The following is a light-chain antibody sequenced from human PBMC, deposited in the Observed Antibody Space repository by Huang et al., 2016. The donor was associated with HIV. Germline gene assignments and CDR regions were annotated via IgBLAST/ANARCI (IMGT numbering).Light chain of an antibody. Sequence: EIVLTQSPATLSLSPGERATLTCRASQSVRSYLAWYQQKPGQAPRRLIYGASNRATGIPARFSGSGSGTDFTLTISNLQSEDFAVYYCQQRSAWPLTFGGGTKVEI. CDR3: QQRSAWPLT. V-gene: IGKV3-11*01. J-gene: IGKJ4*01. CDR1: QSVRSY. CDR2: GAS.